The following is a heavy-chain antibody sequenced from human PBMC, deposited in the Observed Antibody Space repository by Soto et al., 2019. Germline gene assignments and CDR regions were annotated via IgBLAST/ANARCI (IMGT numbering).Heavy chain of an antibody. CDR2: ISAYNGST. D-gene: IGHD3-22*01. J-gene: IGHJ4*02. CDR1: GYTFTSYG. V-gene: IGHV1-18*01. Sequence: GASVKVSCKASGYTFTSYGISWVRQAPGQGLEWMGWISAYNGSTNYAQKLQGRVTMTTDTSTSTAYMELRSLRSDDTAVYYCAREPHDSSGYYYQDYWGQGTLVTVSS. CDR3: AREPHDSSGYYYQDY.